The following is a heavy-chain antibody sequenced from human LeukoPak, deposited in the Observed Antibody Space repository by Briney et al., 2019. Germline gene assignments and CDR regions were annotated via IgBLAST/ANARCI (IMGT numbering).Heavy chain of an antibody. D-gene: IGHD3-10*01. CDR2: ISYDGSNK. J-gene: IGHJ5*02. V-gene: IGHV3-30*18. Sequence: GRSLRLSCAASGFTFSSYGMHWVRQAPGKGLEWVAVISYDGSNKYYADSVKGRFTISRDNSKNTLYLQMNSLRAEDTAVYYCAKDLGYILWFGGLGFDPWGQGTLVTVSS. CDR1: GFTFSSYG. CDR3: AKDLGYILWFGGLGFDP.